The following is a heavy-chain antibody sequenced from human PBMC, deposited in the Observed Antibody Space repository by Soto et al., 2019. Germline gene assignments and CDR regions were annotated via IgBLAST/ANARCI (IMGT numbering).Heavy chain of an antibody. V-gene: IGHV3-21*06. CDR1: GFTFTRYS. CDR2: ISSTTNYI. CDR3: AREPEDRTSNSDS. Sequence: AGGSLRLSCAASGFTFTRYSMNWVRQAPGKGLEWVSSISSTTNYIYYGDSMKGRFTISRDNAKNSLYLEMNSLRAEDKGGCYCAREPEDRTSNSDSWGQXXXVTVX. D-gene: IGHD1-7*01. J-gene: IGHJ5*01.